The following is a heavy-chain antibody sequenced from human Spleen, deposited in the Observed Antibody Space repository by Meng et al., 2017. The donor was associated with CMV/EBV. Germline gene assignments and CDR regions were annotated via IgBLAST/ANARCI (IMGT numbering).Heavy chain of an antibody. CDR1: GFTFSTYY. D-gene: IGHD1-26*01. CDR3: ARDKWELYLDY. CDR2: IKGDGSRT. Sequence: SCAASGFTFSTYYIHWVRQAPGKGLVWVSRIKGDGSRTNYADSVKGRFTISRDNAKNTLYLQMNSLRAEDTAVYYCARDKWELYLDYWGQGALVTVSS. J-gene: IGHJ4*02. V-gene: IGHV3-74*01.